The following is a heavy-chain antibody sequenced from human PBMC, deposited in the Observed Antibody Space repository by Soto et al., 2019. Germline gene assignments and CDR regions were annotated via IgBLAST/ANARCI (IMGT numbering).Heavy chain of an antibody. CDR3: ARDPYRGYSYGPYFDY. V-gene: IGHV4-4*07. CDR2: IYTSGST. CDR1: GGSISSYY. J-gene: IGHJ4*02. Sequence: QVQLQESGPGLVKPSETLSLTCTVSGGSISSYYWSWIRQPAGMGLEWIGRIYTSGSTNYNPSLKSRVTMSVDTSKNQFSLKLSSVTAADTAVYCCARDPYRGYSYGPYFDYWGQGTLVTVSS. D-gene: IGHD5-18*01.